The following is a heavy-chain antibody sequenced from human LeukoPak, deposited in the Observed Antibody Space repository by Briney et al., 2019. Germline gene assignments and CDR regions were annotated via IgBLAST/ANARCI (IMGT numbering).Heavy chain of an antibody. Sequence: PGGSLRLSCAASEFTFSNYAMSWIRQAPGKGLEWVSAISGNGIDTYYADSVKGRFTISRDNPKNTLYLQMSSLRAEDTAVYYCAKGVDGYCSSSSCHAYDCWGQGTLVTVSS. CDR3: AKGVDGYCSSSSCHAYDC. CDR2: ISGNGIDT. CDR1: EFTFSNYA. D-gene: IGHD2-2*01. V-gene: IGHV3-23*01. J-gene: IGHJ4*02.